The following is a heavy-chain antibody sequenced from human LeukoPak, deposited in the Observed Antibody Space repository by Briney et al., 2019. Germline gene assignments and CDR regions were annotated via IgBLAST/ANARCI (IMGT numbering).Heavy chain of an antibody. CDR3: TRDLVVVPAGTPIDY. CDR2: IRSKAYGGTT. J-gene: IGHJ4*03. D-gene: IGHD2-2*01. V-gene: IGHV3-49*03. Sequence: PGGSVPLSCTASGFTIGDYAMSWFRQAPGKGLEWVGFIRSKAYGGTTEYAASVKGRFTISRDDSKSIAYLQMNSLKTEDTAVYYCTRDLVVVPAGTPIDYWGQGTPVTVSS. CDR1: GFTIGDYA.